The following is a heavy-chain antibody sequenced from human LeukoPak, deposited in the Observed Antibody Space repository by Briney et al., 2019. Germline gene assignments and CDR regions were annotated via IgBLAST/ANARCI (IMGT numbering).Heavy chain of an antibody. CDR2: IIPILGIA. V-gene: IGHV1-69*04. D-gene: IGHD1-26*01. J-gene: IGHJ4*02. CDR1: GGTFSSYA. Sequence: ASVKVSCKASGGTFSSYAISWVRQAPGQGLEWMGRIIPILGIANYAQKFQGRVTITADESTSTAYMELSSLRSEDTAVYYCARGSGSLSRGIDYWGQGTLVTVSS. CDR3: ARGSGSLSRGIDY.